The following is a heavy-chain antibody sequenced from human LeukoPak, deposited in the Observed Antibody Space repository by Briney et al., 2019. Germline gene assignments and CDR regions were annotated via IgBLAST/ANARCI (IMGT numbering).Heavy chain of an antibody. V-gene: IGHV3-30*18. CDR2: ISSDGTKK. D-gene: IGHD2-21*02. Sequence: GGSLRLSCAVSGFSFSTYVMHWVRQAPGKGLEWVATISSDGTKKYYADSVKGRFTISRDNSKNTLYLQMSSLRAEDTAVYYCAKDCLRTAIGYFDYWGQGTLVTVSS. CDR1: GFSFSTYV. CDR3: AKDCLRTAIGYFDY. J-gene: IGHJ4*02.